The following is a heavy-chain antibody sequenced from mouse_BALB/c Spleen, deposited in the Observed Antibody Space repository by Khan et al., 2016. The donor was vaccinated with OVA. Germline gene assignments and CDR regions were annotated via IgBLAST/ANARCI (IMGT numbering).Heavy chain of an antibody. Sequence: VQLKQSGPELVKPGASVKISCKASGYSFTGYFMNWVMQSHGKSLEWIGRINPHIGETLYNQKFKDKATLTVDESSSTAHMELRSLASEDSAVYYCTRIYRSDFDYWGQGTTLTVPS. CDR2: INPHIGET. J-gene: IGHJ2*01. D-gene: IGHD1-1*01. CDR1: GYSFTGYF. CDR3: TRIYRSDFDY. V-gene: IGHV1-20*02.